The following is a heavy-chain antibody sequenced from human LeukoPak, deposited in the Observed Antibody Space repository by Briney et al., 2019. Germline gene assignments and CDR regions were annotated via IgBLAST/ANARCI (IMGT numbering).Heavy chain of an antibody. V-gene: IGHV3-74*01. Sequence: GGSLRLSCAGSGFTLNTYWMHWVRQGPGKGLVWVSRIYSDGGRTNYADSVKGRFTISGDTAKNTLYLQMNSLRAEDTAVYYCAKCVGWGELRSPCDYWGQGTLVTVSS. CDR2: IYSDGGRT. D-gene: IGHD1-26*01. J-gene: IGHJ4*02. CDR3: AKCVGWGELRSPCDY. CDR1: GFTLNTYW.